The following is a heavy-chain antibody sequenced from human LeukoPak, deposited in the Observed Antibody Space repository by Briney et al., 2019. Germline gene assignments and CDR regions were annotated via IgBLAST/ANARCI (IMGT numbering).Heavy chain of an antibody. V-gene: IGHV3-23*01. CDR3: AKDRSQWPFGGSFDY. CDR2: ISGSGGST. D-gene: IGHD6-19*01. CDR1: GFTFNSYA. Sequence: PGGSLRLSCAASGFTFNSYAMSWVRQAPGKGLEWVSAISGSGGSTYYADSVKGRFTISRDNSKNTLYLQMNSLRAEDTAVYYCAKDRSQWPFGGSFDYWGQGTLVTVSS. J-gene: IGHJ4*02.